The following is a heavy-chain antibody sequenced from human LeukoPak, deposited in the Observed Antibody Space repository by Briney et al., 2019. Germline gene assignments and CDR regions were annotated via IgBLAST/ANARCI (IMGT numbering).Heavy chain of an antibody. D-gene: IGHD3-22*01. Sequence: GGSLRLSCAASGFSVSSNYVSWVRQAPGKGLEWVSVICSGGTTYYADSIKGRFTISRDNSKNTLYLQMNSLRAEDTAVYYCAGRYDSSGYPLHWGQGTLVTVSS. CDR2: ICSGGTT. CDR3: AGRYDSSGYPLH. CDR1: GFSVSSNY. J-gene: IGHJ4*02. V-gene: IGHV3-53*01.